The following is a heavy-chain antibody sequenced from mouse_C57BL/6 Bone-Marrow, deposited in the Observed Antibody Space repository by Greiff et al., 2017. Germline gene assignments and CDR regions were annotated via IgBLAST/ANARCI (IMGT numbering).Heavy chain of an antibody. V-gene: IGHV1-80*01. CDR2: ISPGGGDT. J-gene: IGHJ2*01. CDR1: GYAFSTYW. D-gene: IGHD4-1*01. CDR3: ARDWDYFDY. Sequence: QVQLQQSGAELVKPGASVKISCKVSGYAFSTYWMNWVKQRPGKGLEWIGQISPGGGDTNYHGQFKGKATLPADKYSRTAYMQLSSLTSEDTAVXFCARDWDYFDYWGQGTTLTVSS.